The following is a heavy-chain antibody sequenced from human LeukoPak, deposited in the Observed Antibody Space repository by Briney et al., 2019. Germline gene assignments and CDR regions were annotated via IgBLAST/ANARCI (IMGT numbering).Heavy chain of an antibody. J-gene: IGHJ4*02. D-gene: IGHD3-10*01. Sequence: PSETLSLTCTVSGDSIGSSGFYWGWIRQPPGKGLEWIGSISYSGSTYYNPSLKSRVTMSVDTSKNQFSLRLSSVTAADTAVYYCARRVDSYGSGSYSYFDYWGQGTLVTVSS. CDR1: GDSIGSSGFY. CDR3: ARRVDSYGSGSYSYFDY. V-gene: IGHV4-39*01. CDR2: ISYSGST.